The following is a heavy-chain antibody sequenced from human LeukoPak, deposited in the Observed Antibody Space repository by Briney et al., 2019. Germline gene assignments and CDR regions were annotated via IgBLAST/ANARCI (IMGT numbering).Heavy chain of an antibody. CDR2: IYTSGST. CDR3: ARGPHCSGGSCHSVSDY. D-gene: IGHD2-15*01. V-gene: IGHV4-61*02. J-gene: IGHJ4*02. Sequence: SQTLSLTCTVPGGSMSSGSYYWSWIRQPAGKGLEWIGRIYTSGSTNYNPSLKSRVTISIDTSKNQFSLKLSSVTAADTAVYYCARGPHCSGGSCHSVSDYWGQGTLVTVSS. CDR1: GGSMSSGSYY.